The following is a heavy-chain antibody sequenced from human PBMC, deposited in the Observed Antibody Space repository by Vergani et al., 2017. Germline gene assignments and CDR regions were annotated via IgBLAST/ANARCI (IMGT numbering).Heavy chain of an antibody. V-gene: IGHV1-69*12. Sequence: QVDLLQSGAEVKKPGSSVKVSCKASGGTFSSYAISWVRQAPGQGLEWMGGIIPIFGTANYAQKFQGRVTITADESTSTAYMELSSLRSEDTAVYYCARDFGCCSGGSCDGMDVWGQGTTVTVSS. CDR2: IIPIFGTA. D-gene: IGHD2-15*01. CDR3: ARDFGCCSGGSCDGMDV. CDR1: GGTFSSYA. J-gene: IGHJ6*02.